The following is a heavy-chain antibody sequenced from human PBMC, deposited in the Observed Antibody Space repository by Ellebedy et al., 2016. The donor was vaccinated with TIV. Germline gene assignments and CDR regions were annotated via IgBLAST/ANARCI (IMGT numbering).Heavy chain of an antibody. CDR1: GFTFDEYA. CDR2: ISWNSGST. Sequence: GGSLRLSXAASGFTFDEYAMHWVRQAPGKGLEWVSGISWNSGSTDYADSVKGRFTISRDNAKNSLYLQMNSLRVEDTAVYFCARGRYYYDNSGRAPDVWGQGTAVTVS. CDR3: ARGRYYYDNSGRAPDV. J-gene: IGHJ6*02. V-gene: IGHV3-9*01. D-gene: IGHD3-22*01.